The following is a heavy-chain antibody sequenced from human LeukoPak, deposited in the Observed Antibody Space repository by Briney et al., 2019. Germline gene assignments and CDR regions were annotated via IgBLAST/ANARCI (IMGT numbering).Heavy chain of an antibody. Sequence: GGSLRLSCAASGFTFNNYWMNWVRQAPGKGLEWVSSISSSSSYIYYADSVKGRFTISRDNAKNSLYLQMNSLRAEDTAVYYCARDIVGYYFDYWGQGTLVTVSS. V-gene: IGHV3-21*01. CDR1: GFTFNNYW. CDR3: ARDIVGYYFDY. D-gene: IGHD3-16*02. CDR2: ISSSSSYI. J-gene: IGHJ4*02.